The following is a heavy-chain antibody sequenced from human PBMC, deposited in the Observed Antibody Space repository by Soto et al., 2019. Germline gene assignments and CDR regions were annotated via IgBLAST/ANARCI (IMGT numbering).Heavy chain of an antibody. D-gene: IGHD6-13*01. Sequence: GGSLRLSCSATGFTFSGYAMHWVRQAPGKGLEYVSAISSNGGSTYYADSVKGRFTISRDNAKNSLYLQMNSLRDEGTAVYYCARDEGSWYYYWGQGTLVTVSS. J-gene: IGHJ4*02. CDR3: ARDEGSWYYY. V-gene: IGHV3-64*04. CDR2: ISSNGGST. CDR1: GFTFSGYA.